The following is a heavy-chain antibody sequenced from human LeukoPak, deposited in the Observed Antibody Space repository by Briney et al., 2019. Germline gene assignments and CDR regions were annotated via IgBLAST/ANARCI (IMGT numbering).Heavy chain of an antibody. D-gene: IGHD2-15*01. CDR1: GGSISSGYY. V-gene: IGHV4-31*03. J-gene: IGHJ6*02. Sequence: PSETLSLTCSVSGGSISSGYYWSWIRQHPGKGLEWIGYIYYSGSTYYNPSLKSRVTISVDTSKNQFSLKLSSVTAADTAVYYCARFEVVAATGKDKKKDYYYGMDVWGQGTTVTVSS. CDR3: ARFEVVAATGKDKKKDYYYGMDV. CDR2: IYYSGST.